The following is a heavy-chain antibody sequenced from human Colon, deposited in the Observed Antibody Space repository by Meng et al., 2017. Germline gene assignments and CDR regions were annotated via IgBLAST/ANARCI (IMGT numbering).Heavy chain of an antibody. CDR1: GFTFSIYA. V-gene: IGHV3-23*01. CDR2: ISGSGGST. CDR3: VRDLDYYASGGPILDY. Sequence: GESLKISCAASGFTFSIYAMTWVRQAPGKGLEWVSAISGSGGSTYYADSVKGRFTIYRDNSKNTLYVQMKSLRAEDTAVYYCVRDLDYYASGGPILDYWGQGTLVTVSS. J-gene: IGHJ4*02. D-gene: IGHD3-10*01.